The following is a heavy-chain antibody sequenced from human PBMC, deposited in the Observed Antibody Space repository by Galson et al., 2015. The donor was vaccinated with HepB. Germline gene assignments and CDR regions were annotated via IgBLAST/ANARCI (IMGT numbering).Heavy chain of an antibody. CDR2: MSSSGAI. CDR1: GLTFSTYG. Sequence: SLRLSCAVSGLTFSTYGITWVRQAPGKGLEWVSGMSSSGAIFYADSVKGRFTFSGDNSKNTVYLQMSSLRVEDTALYYCATTGWLSEFWGQGILVTVSS. V-gene: IGHV3-23*01. CDR3: ATTGWLSEF. J-gene: IGHJ4*02. D-gene: IGHD6-19*01.